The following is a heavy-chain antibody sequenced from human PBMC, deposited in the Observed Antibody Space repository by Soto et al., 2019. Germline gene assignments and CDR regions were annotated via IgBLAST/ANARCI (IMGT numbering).Heavy chain of an antibody. CDR1: GFTFSSYA. D-gene: IGHD2-15*01. CDR2: TTDSGGST. J-gene: IGHJ4*02. Sequence: HPGGSLRLSCAASGFTFSSYAMSWVRQAPGKGLEWVSATTDSGGSTYYTDSVKGRFTISRDNSKNTLFLQMNSLRAEGTAVYYCAKGRGAANYYFDYWGQGTLVTVSS. V-gene: IGHV3-23*01. CDR3: AKGRGAANYYFDY.